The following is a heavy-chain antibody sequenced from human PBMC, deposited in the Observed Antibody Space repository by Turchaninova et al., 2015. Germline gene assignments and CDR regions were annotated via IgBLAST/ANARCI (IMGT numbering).Heavy chain of an antibody. D-gene: IGHD1-14*01. Sequence: QVQLQESGPGLVQPSGPLSPTCTVSGGPLRCFFWSWIRQPPGKGLEWIGYIYYSGSTNYNPSLQSRVTISGDTSKNQFSLKLSSVTAADTAVYYCARSVGNRGYTDFWGQGTLVTVSS. CDR2: IYYSGST. CDR1: GGPLRCFF. J-gene: IGHJ4*02. V-gene: IGHV4-59*01. CDR3: ARSVGNRGYTDF.